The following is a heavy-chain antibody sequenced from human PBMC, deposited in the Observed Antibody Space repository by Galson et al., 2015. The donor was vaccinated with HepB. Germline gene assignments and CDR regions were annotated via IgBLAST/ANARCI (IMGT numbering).Heavy chain of an antibody. CDR2: ISAYNGNT. D-gene: IGHD6-19*01. CDR3: ARGIAVAYYYYGMDV. Sequence: SVKVSCKASGYTFTSYGISWVRQAPGRGLEWMGWISAYNGNTNYAQKLQGRVTMTTDTSTSTAYMELRSLRSDDTAVCYCARGIAVAYYYYGMDVWGQGTTVTVSS. J-gene: IGHJ6*02. CDR1: GYTFTSYG. V-gene: IGHV1-18*01.